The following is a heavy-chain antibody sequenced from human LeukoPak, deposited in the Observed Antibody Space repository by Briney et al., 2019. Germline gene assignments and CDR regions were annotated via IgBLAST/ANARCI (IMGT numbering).Heavy chain of an antibody. V-gene: IGHV1-8*01. CDR3: ARASRYDDSSGYYLVGIDY. Sequence: ASVKVSCKASGYTFTSYDINWVRQATGQGLEWMGWMNPNSGNTGYAQKFQGRVTMTRNTSISTAYMELSSLRSEDTAVYYCARASRYDDSSGYYLVGIDYWGQGTLVTVSS. CDR2: MNPNSGNT. J-gene: IGHJ4*02. D-gene: IGHD3-22*01. CDR1: GYTFTSYD.